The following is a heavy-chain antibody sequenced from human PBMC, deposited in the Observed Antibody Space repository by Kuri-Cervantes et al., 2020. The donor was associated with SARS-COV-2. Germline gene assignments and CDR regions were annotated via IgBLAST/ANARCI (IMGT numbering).Heavy chain of an antibody. CDR1: GFTFSSYA. V-gene: IGHV3-23*01. J-gene: IGHJ2*01. CDR2: ISGSGGST. Sequence: ETLSLTCAASGFTFSSYAMSWVRQALGKGLEWVSAISGSGGSTYYADSVKGRFTISRDNSKNTLYLQMNSLRAEDTAVYYCAKGGMTTVTALDWYFDLWGRGTLVTVSS. D-gene: IGHD4-17*01. CDR3: AKGGMTTVTALDWYFDL.